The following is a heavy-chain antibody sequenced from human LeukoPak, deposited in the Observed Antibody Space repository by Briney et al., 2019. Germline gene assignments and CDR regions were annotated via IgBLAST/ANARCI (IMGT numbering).Heavy chain of an antibody. V-gene: IGHV4-59*01. CDR3: AREANYYGSGSYFEGTFDY. D-gene: IGHD3-10*01. J-gene: IGHJ4*02. CDR1: GVSISTYY. Sequence: SETLSLTCTVSGVSISTYYWSWIRQPPGKGLEWIGYIYSSGTTNYNPSLKSRVTISIDTSKNEFSLRLTSVTAADTAVYYCAREANYYGSGSYFEGTFDYWGQGSLVTVSS. CDR2: IYSSGTT.